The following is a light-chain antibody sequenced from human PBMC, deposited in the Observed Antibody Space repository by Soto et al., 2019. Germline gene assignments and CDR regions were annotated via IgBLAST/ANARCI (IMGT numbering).Light chain of an antibody. Sequence: EIVLTQSPGTLSLSPGEIATLSCRASQSVTSTFLAWYQQKPGQAPRLLIHGASTRATGIPDRFSGSGSGTDFTLTISRLEPEDFAVYYCQQYGSSPMYTFGHGTRLESK. CDR3: QQYGSSPMYT. J-gene: IGKJ2*01. CDR1: QSVTSTF. CDR2: GAS. V-gene: IGKV3-20*01.